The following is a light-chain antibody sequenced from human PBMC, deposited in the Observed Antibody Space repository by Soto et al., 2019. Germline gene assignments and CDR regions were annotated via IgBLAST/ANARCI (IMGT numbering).Light chain of an antibody. CDR2: AAS. J-gene: IGKJ1*01. V-gene: IGKV3-20*01. Sequence: EVVLTQSPGTVSLSPGERATLSCRASQSVTSNYLAWYQQKPGQAPSLLIYAASSRATGIPDRFSGSGSGTDFTLSISRLEPEDFAVYYCHQYGSSITWTFGQGTKVEIK. CDR1: QSVTSNY. CDR3: HQYGSSITWT.